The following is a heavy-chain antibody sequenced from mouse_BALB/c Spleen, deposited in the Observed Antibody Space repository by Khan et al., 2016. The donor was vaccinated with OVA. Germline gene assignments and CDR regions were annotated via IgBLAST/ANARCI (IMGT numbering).Heavy chain of an antibody. CDR3: VRDGAYHRNDGWFAY. CDR1: GYTFTSYT. D-gene: IGHD2-14*01. J-gene: IGHJ3*01. V-gene: IGHV1-4*01. Sequence: QVQLKESGAELARPGASVKMSCKASGYTFTSYTIHWIKLRPGQGLEWIGYINPSNGYSNYNQKFKDKVTLTADKSSTTAYMQLSSLTSDDSAVYNSVRDGAYHRNDGWFAYWGLGTLVTVSA. CDR2: INPSNGYS.